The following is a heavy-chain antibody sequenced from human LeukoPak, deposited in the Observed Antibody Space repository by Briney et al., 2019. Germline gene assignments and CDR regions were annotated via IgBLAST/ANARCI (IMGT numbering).Heavy chain of an antibody. CDR2: IDPSDSYT. J-gene: IGHJ1*01. CDR3: AGAGIAVAGNAEYFQH. V-gene: IGHV5-10-1*01. CDR1: GYSFTSYW. D-gene: IGHD6-19*01. Sequence: GESLEISFQGSGYSFTSYWISWVRPMPGKGLEWMGRIDPSDSYTNYSPSFQGHVTISADKSISTAYLQWSSLRASDTAMYYCAGAGIAVAGNAEYFQHWGQGTLVTVSS.